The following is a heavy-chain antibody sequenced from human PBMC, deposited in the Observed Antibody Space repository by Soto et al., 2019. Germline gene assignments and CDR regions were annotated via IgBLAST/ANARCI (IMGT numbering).Heavy chain of an antibody. CDR1: GGSITSSSHF. V-gene: IGHV4-39*01. CDR3: AGQTFTIAAASYGRSNWFDP. J-gene: IGHJ5*02. D-gene: IGHD6-25*01. CDR2: IYFTGNT. Sequence: SETLSHTCTASGGSITSSSHFWGWVRQPPGKGLEWIGTIYFTGNTYYTPSLKSRLTMSIDTSKNEFSLRLNSVTAADTAVYYCAGQTFTIAAASYGRSNWFDPWGPRTLVTVSS.